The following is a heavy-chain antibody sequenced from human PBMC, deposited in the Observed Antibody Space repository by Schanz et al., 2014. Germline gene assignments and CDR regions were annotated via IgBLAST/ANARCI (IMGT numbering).Heavy chain of an antibody. CDR2: FKSNVDGGTT. CDR1: GFSISDAW. V-gene: IGHV3-15*01. Sequence: EVQLVESGGGLVKPGGSLTLSCAASGFSISDAWMHWVRQAPGKGLEWVGRFKSNVDGGTTDYAAPVKGRFTISRDDSKNTLSXXXXXLKTEDTAVYYCTDGSARWGQGTLVTVSS. J-gene: IGHJ4*02. CDR3: TDGSAR. D-gene: IGHD3-22*01.